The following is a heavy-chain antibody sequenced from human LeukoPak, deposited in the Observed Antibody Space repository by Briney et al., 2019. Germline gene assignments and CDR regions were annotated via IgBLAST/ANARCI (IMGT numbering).Heavy chain of an antibody. CDR3: AGVPVAVAGSPAFDY. D-gene: IGHD6-19*01. J-gene: IGHJ4*02. Sequence: ASVKVSCKASGYTFTSYGISWVRQAPGQGLEWMGWISAYNGNTNYAQKLQGRVTMTTDTSTSTAYMELRSLRSDDTAVYYCAGVPVAVAGSPAFDYWGQGTLVTVSS. V-gene: IGHV1-18*01. CDR2: ISAYNGNT. CDR1: GYTFTSYG.